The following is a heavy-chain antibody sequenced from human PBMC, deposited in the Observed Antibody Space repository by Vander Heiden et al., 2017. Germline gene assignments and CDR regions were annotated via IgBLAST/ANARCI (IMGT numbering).Heavy chain of an antibody. J-gene: IGHJ6*02. CDR1: GFTFSSYS. CDR2: ISSSSSYI. CDR3: ARVFYDFWSGYYTSYYGMDV. V-gene: IGHV3-21*01. D-gene: IGHD3-3*01. Sequence: EVQLVESGGGLVKPGGSLRLSCAASGFTFSSYSMNWVRQAPGKGLEWVSSISSSSSYIYYADSVKGRFTISRDNAKNSLYLQMNSLRAEDTAVYYCARVFYDFWSGYYTSYYGMDVWGQGTTVTVSS.